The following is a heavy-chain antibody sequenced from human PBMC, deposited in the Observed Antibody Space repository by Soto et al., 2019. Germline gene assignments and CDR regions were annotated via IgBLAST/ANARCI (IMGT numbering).Heavy chain of an antibody. CDR2: ISANYGNN. CDR3: SSDLKFGDCKFDF. V-gene: IGHV1-18*04. Sequence: ASLKLSCNTSGYTLTSYGISWARQAPGQGLEWLGWISANYGNNNNGQKLQGRGTMTTATATSTAYMVLRSLSTDDTAVYYYSSDLKFGDCKFDFWGQGTMVTVSS. D-gene: IGHD2-21*02. CDR1: GYTLTSYG. J-gene: IGHJ3*01.